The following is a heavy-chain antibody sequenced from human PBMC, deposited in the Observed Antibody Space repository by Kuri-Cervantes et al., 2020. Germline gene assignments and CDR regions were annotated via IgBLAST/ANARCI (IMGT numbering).Heavy chain of an antibody. CDR3: AKDFGGSSI. V-gene: IGHV3-23*01. CDR1: GFTFSDYY. J-gene: IGHJ4*02. Sequence: LSLTCAASGFTFSDYYMSWVRQAPGKGLEWVSAISGSGGSTYYADSVKGRFTISRDNSKNTLYLQMNSLRAEDTAVYYCAKDFGGSSIWGQGTLVTVSS. CDR2: ISGSGGST. D-gene: IGHD1-26*01.